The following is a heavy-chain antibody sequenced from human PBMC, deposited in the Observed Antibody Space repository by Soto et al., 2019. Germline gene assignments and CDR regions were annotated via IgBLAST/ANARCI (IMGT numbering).Heavy chain of an antibody. D-gene: IGHD3-3*01. CDR3: ARDPKKLRFLEWFSYYFDY. J-gene: IGHJ4*02. CDR2: ISYDESNK. Sequence: GGSLRLSCAASGFTFSSYAMHWVRQAPGKGLEWVAVISYDESNKYYADFVKGRFTISRDNSKNTLYLQMNSLRAEDTAVYYCARDPKKLRFLEWFSYYFDYWGQGTLVTVSS. CDR1: GFTFSSYA. V-gene: IGHV3-30-3*01.